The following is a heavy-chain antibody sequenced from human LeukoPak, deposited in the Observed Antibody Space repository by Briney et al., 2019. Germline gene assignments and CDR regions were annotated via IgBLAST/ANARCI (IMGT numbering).Heavy chain of an antibody. CDR3: AILSTIFGVISV. CDR1: GFTFSSYW. Sequence: GGSLRLSCAASGFTFSSYWMSWVRQAPGKGLEWVAFIRSDGANEFYADSVKGRFTISRDNSKNSLYLHMGSLRPEDTAVYYCAILSTIFGVISVWGQGTLVTVSS. V-gene: IGHV3-30*02. D-gene: IGHD3-3*01. CDR2: IRSDGANE. J-gene: IGHJ4*02.